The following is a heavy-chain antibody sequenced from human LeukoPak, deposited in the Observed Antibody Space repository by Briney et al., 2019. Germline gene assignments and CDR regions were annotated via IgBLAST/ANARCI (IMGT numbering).Heavy chain of an antibody. D-gene: IGHD6-19*01. CDR1: GFTFGNYA. J-gene: IGHJ4*02. V-gene: IGHV3-23*01. CDR3: AKDRLFDY. CDR2: ISGSGGST. Sequence: GGSLRLSCEASGFTFGNYAMNWVRQAPGKGLEWVSAISGSGGSTYYADSVKGWFTISRDNSKNTLYLQMNSLRAEDTAVYYCAKDRLFDYWGQGTLVTVSS.